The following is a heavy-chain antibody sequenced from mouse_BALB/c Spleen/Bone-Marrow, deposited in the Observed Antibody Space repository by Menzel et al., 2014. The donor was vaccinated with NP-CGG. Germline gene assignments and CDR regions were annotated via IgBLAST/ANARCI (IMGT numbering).Heavy chain of an antibody. CDR3: ARWDYGNSYYFDY. Sequence: VQLQQSGAELVRPGTSVKISCKASGYAFTNYWLGWVKQRPGHGLEGIGDIYPGSGNTYYNEKFKGKATLTADKSSSTAYMQLSSLTSEDSAVYFCARWDYGNSYYFDYWGQGTTLTVSS. D-gene: IGHD2-1*01. V-gene: IGHV1-63*01. CDR1: GYAFTNYW. J-gene: IGHJ2*01. CDR2: IYPGSGNT.